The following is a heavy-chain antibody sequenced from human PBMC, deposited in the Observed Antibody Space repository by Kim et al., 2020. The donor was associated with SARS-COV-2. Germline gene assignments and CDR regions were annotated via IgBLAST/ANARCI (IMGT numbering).Heavy chain of an antibody. Sequence: SVKGRFTNSRDTSKNTLYLQMNSLRAEDTAVYYCAKDPYYDFWSGYYFDYWGQGTLVTVSS. CDR3: AKDPYYDFWSGYYFDY. D-gene: IGHD3-3*01. J-gene: IGHJ4*02. V-gene: IGHV3-23*01.